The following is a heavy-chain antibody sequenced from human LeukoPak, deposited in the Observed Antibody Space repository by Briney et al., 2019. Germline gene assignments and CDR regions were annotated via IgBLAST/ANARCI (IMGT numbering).Heavy chain of an antibody. CDR1: LGSIISYY. Sequence: SETLSLTCTGSLGSIISYYWSWIRQPAGKGLEGIGRIYTSWSTNHNPSLKSRVTMSVDTSKIQFSLKLSSVTAAGTAVYYCARGGILTGPVVDYGMDVWGQGTTVTVSS. J-gene: IGHJ6*02. D-gene: IGHD3-9*01. CDR2: IYTSWST. V-gene: IGHV4-4*07. CDR3: ARGGILTGPVVDYGMDV.